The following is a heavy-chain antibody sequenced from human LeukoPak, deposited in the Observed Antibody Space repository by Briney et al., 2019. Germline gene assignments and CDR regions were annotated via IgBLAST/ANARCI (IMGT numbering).Heavy chain of an antibody. CDR3: ARQTKGGSGDY. CDR2: IYYSGNT. V-gene: IGHV4-39*01. D-gene: IGHD3-10*01. J-gene: IGHJ4*02. Sequence: SETLSLTCTVPVGSLSSNSYYWGWIRQPPGRGLEWIGSIYYSGNTYYNPSLKSRVTISVDTSKNQFSLKLSSVTAADTAVYYCARQTKGGSGDYWGQGTLVTVSS. CDR1: VGSLSSNSYY.